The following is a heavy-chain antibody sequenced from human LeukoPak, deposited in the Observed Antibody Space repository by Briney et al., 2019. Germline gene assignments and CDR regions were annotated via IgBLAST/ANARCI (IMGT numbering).Heavy chain of an antibody. J-gene: IGHJ4*02. CDR1: GFTFSRYA. CDR3: ARADSGRPALDY. Sequence: GGSLRLSCAASGFTFSRYAMSWVRQAPGKGLEWVSAISGSGGSTYYADSVKGRFTISRDNSKNTLYLQMNSLRAEDTAVYYCARADSGRPALDYWGQGTLVTVSS. D-gene: IGHD1-26*01. V-gene: IGHV3-23*01. CDR2: ISGSGGST.